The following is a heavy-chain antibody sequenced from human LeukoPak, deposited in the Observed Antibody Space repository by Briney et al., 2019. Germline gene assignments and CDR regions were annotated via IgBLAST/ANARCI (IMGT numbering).Heavy chain of an antibody. CDR3: ARGNSPWGWVYYYMDV. CDR1: GGSFSGYY. Sequence: SETLSPTCAVYGGSFSGYYWSWVRQPPGKGLEWIGEINHSGSTNYNPSLKSRVTISVDTSKNQFSLKLSSVTAADTAVYYCARGNSPWGWVYYYMDVWGKGTTVTVSS. V-gene: IGHV4-34*01. J-gene: IGHJ6*03. D-gene: IGHD3-16*01. CDR2: INHSGST.